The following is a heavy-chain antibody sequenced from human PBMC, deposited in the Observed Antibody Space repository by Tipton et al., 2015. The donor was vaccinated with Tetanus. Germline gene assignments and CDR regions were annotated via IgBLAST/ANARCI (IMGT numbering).Heavy chain of an antibody. CDR2: ISSSSSYI. V-gene: IGHV3-21*01. Sequence: SLRLSCAASGFTFSSYSMNWVRQAPGKGLEWVSSISSSSSYIYYADSVKGRFTISRDNAKNSLYLQMNSLRAEDTAVYYCARDPIPSSSWNDDQRDYWGQGTLVTVSS. D-gene: IGHD6-13*01. CDR3: ARDPIPSSSWNDDQRDY. J-gene: IGHJ4*02. CDR1: GFTFSSYS.